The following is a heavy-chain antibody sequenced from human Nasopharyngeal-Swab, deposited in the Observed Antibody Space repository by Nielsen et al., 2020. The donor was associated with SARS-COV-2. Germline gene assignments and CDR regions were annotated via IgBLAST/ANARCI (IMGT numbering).Heavy chain of an antibody. CDR1: GGSVSSGGYY. CDR3: ARLNGIAAAGTGWFDP. J-gene: IGHJ5*02. CDR2: IYYSGST. V-gene: IGHV4-31*02. Sequence: LRLSWTVSGGSVSSGGYYWSWIRQHPGKGLEWIGYIYYSGSTYYNPSLKSRVTISVDTSKNQFSLKLSSVTAADTAVYYCARLNGIAAAGTGWFDPWGQGTLVTVSS. D-gene: IGHD6-13*01.